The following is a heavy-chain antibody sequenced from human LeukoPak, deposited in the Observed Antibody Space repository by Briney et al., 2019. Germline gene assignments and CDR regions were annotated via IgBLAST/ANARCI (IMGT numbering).Heavy chain of an antibody. V-gene: IGHV4-4*09. CDR3: ARHVHGYDQDYYYYYMDV. CDR2: IYTSGST. Sequence: SETLSLTCTVSGGSISSYYWSWIRQPPGKGLEWIGHIYTSGSTNYSPSLKSRVTISVDTSKNQFSLKLSPVTAADTAVYYCARHVHGYDQDYYYYYMDVWGKGTTVTVSS. CDR1: GGSISSYY. J-gene: IGHJ6*03. D-gene: IGHD5-12*01.